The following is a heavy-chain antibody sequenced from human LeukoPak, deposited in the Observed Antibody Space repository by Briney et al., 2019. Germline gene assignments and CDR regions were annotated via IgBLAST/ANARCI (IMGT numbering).Heavy chain of an antibody. CDR1: GGSISSYY. D-gene: IGHD3-22*01. CDR2: IYYSGST. J-gene: IGHJ4*02. CDR3: ARGQYYYDSSGYRY. V-gene: IGHV4-59*01. Sequence: SETLSLTCTVSGGSISSYYWSRIRQPPGEGLEWIGYIYYSGSTNYNPSLKSRVTISVDTSKNQFSLKLSSVTAADTAVYYCARGQYYYDSSGYRYWGQGTLVTVSS.